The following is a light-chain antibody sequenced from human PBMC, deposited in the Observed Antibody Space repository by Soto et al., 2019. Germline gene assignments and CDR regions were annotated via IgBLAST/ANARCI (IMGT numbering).Light chain of an antibody. V-gene: IGKV2-28*01. CDR2: LGS. CDR3: MQNLHAPWT. Sequence: DIVMTQSPLSLPVTPGEPASISCRSSQSLLFSNGYTYLDWYLQKPGQSPQLLIYLGSNRASGVPDRFSGSGSGTDFTLKISRVEAEDVGVYYCMQNLHAPWTFGQGTKVEIK. J-gene: IGKJ1*01. CDR1: QSLLFSNGYTY.